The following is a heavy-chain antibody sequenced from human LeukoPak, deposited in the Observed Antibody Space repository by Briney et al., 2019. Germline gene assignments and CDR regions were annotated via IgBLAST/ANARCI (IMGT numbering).Heavy chain of an antibody. J-gene: IGHJ4*02. V-gene: IGHV4-34*01. CDR1: GGSFSGYY. Sequence: SETLSLTCAVYGGSFSGYYWSWIRQPPGKGLEWIGEINHSGSTNYNPSLKSRVTISVDTSKNQLSLKLSSVTAADTAVYYCARGAGAAAGTGLYYFDYWGQGTLVTVSS. CDR3: ARGAGAAAGTGLYYFDY. D-gene: IGHD6-13*01. CDR2: INHSGST.